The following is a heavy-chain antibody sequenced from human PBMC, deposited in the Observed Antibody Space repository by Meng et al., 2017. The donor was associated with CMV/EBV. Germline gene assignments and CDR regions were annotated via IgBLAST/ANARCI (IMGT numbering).Heavy chain of an antibody. V-gene: IGHV4-38-2*02. J-gene: IGHJ4*02. CDR1: GYSISSGYY. CDR3: ASLIAARERNDY. Sequence: TLSLTCTVSGYSISSGYYWGWIRQPPGKGLEWIGSIYHSGSTYYNPSLKSRVTISVDTSKNQFSLKLSSVTAADTAVYYCASLIAARERNDYWGQGTLVTVSS. D-gene: IGHD6-6*01. CDR2: IYHSGST.